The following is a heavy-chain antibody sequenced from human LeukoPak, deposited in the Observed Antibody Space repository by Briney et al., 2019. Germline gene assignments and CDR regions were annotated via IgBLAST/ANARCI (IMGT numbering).Heavy chain of an antibody. CDR1: GFTFNTYD. J-gene: IGHJ4*02. CDR3: ANGVGGNSYYFDS. CDR2: ISRSGADT. D-gene: IGHD1-26*01. Sequence: GGSLRLSCAASGFTFNTYDMSWVRQAPGKGLEWVSVISRSGADTNFADSVKGRFSVLRDNSRNTVYLQMNSLRAEDTAVYYCANGVGGNSYYFDSCGQGDLVTASS. V-gene: IGHV3-23*01.